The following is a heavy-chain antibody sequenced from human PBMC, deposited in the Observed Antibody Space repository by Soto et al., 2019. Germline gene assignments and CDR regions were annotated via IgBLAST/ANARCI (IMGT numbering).Heavy chain of an antibody. J-gene: IGHJ6*02. CDR1: GGSFSGYY. CDR2: INHSGST. V-gene: IGHV4-34*01. Sequence: SETLPLTCAGYGGSFSGYYWNWIRQPPGKGLEWIGEINHSGSTNYNPSLKSRVTISVDTSKNQFSLKLSSVTAADTAVYYCARAGSSGYFGGYYHYGMDVWGQGTTVTVSS. CDR3: ARAGSSGYFGGYYHYGMDV. D-gene: IGHD3-22*01.